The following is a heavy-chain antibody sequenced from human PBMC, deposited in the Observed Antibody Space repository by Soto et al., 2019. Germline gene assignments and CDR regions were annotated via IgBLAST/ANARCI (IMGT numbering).Heavy chain of an antibody. J-gene: IGHJ4*02. Sequence: PGGSLRLSCAASGFTSSSYAMSWVRQAPGKGLEWVSAISGSGGSTYYADSVQGRFTSSRDNSKNTLYLQMNSLRAEDTAVYYCAKGYYESSGYPFDYWGQGTLVTVSS. V-gene: IGHV3-23*01. CDR3: AKGYYESSGYPFDY. CDR1: GFTSSSYA. CDR2: ISGSGGST. D-gene: IGHD3-22*01.